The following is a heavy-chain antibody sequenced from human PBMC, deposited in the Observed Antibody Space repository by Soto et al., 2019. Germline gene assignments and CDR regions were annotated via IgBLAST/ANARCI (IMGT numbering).Heavy chain of an antibody. Sequence: SVKVSCKASGGTFSSYTISWVRQAPGQGLEWMGRIIPILGIANYAQKFQGRVTITADKSTSTAYMELSSLRSEDTAVYYCARSLIYGDYEAKKYFQHWGQGTLVTVSS. CDR2: IIPILGIA. CDR1: GGTFSSYT. D-gene: IGHD4-17*01. CDR3: ARSLIYGDYEAKKYFQH. J-gene: IGHJ1*01. V-gene: IGHV1-69*02.